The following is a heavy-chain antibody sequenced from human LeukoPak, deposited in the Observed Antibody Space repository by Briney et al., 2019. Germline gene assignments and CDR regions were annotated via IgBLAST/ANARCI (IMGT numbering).Heavy chain of an antibody. D-gene: IGHD1-14*01. J-gene: IGHJ5*02. CDR1: GDSVSSNSAA. CDR3: ARDLLRPEPRIGPWFDP. Sequence: SQTLSLTCAISGDSVSSNSAAWNWIRQSPSRGLEWLGRTYYRSKWYNDYAVSVKSRITINPDTSKNQFSLQLNSVTPEDTAVYYCARDLLRPEPRIGPWFDPWGQGTLGHVSS. CDR2: TYYRSKWYN. V-gene: IGHV6-1*01.